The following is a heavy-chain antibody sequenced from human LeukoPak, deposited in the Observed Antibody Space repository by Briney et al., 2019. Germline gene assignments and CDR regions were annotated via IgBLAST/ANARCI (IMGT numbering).Heavy chain of an antibody. D-gene: IGHD3-10*01. CDR3: ARDINYGSGDFDY. CDR2: INPNSGGT. Sequence: GAPVKFSCKAYGYTFAGYCMHWVRQVPGQGLEWMGWINPNSGGTNYAQKFQGRVTMTRDTSISTAYMELSRLRSDDTAVYYCARDINYGSGDFDYWGQGTLVTVSS. V-gene: IGHV1-2*02. CDR1: GYTFAGYC. J-gene: IGHJ4*02.